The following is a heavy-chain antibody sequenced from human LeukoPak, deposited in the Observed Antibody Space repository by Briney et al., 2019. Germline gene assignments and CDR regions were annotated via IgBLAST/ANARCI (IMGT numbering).Heavy chain of an antibody. CDR2: ITGSGPST. D-gene: IGHD2-8*01. Sequence: PGGSLRLSCAASGFTFSSYAMSWVRQAPGKGLEWVSAITGSGPSTYYADSVKGRFTISRDISKNTLYLQMNSLRAEDTAVYYCAKCTSTGCRGFDFGGQGTLVTVSS. V-gene: IGHV3-23*01. J-gene: IGHJ4*02. CDR3: AKCTSTGCRGFDF. CDR1: GFTFSSYA.